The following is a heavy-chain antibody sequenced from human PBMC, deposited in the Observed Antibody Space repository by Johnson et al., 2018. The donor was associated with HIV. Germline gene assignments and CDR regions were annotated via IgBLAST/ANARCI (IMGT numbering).Heavy chain of an antibody. CDR1: GFIVSNNY. CDR3: AREPSIAAAGGDGAFDI. J-gene: IGHJ3*02. CDR2: ISYDGSYQ. V-gene: IGHV3-30*03. D-gene: IGHD6-13*01. Sequence: VQLVESGGGLVQPGGSLRLSSAASGFIVSNNYMSWVRQAPGKGLEWVAVISYDGSYQYYADSAKGRFTISRDNSKNTLYLQMNSLRAEDTAVYYCAREPSIAAAGGDGAFDIWGQGTLVTVSS.